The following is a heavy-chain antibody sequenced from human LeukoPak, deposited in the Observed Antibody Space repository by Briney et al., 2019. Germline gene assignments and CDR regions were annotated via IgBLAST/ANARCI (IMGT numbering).Heavy chain of an antibody. J-gene: IGHJ4*02. Sequence: ASVKVSCKASGSTFTCYYMHWVRQAPGQGLEWMGRINPNSGGTNYSQKFQGRVTMTRDTSISTAYMELSRLRSDDTAVYYCARDRYYYDSSGSFDYWGQGTLVTVSS. V-gene: IGHV1-2*06. CDR2: INPNSGGT. D-gene: IGHD3-22*01. CDR3: ARDRYYYDSSGSFDY. CDR1: GSTFTCYY.